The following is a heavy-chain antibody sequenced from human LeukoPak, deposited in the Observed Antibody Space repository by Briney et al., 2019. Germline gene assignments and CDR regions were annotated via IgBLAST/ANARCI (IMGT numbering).Heavy chain of an antibody. V-gene: IGHV4-38-2*02. CDR1: GYSISSGYY. D-gene: IGHD6-6*01. Sequence: SETLSLTCTVSGYSISSGYYWGWIRQPPGKGLEWIGSVYHSGSPYYNPSLKSRVTISVDTSKNQFSLKLSSVTAADTAVYYCAREYSSSSVYYYMDVWGKGTTVTVSS. J-gene: IGHJ6*03. CDR3: AREYSSSSVYYYMDV. CDR2: VYHSGSP.